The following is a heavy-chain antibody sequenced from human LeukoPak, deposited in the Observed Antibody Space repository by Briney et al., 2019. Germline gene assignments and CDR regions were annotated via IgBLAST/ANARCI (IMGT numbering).Heavy chain of an antibody. CDR1: GFIFSGYS. CDR3: ARGRLYGEYDH. J-gene: IGHJ4*02. CDR2: IISSGSIV. D-gene: IGHD4-17*01. V-gene: IGHV3-48*01. Sequence: GGSLRLSCAASGFIFSGYSMNWVRQAPGKGLEWISDIISSGSIVYYADSVKGRFTISRDNAKDSLYLQMNSLRAEDTAVHYCARGRLYGEYDHWGPGTLVTVSS.